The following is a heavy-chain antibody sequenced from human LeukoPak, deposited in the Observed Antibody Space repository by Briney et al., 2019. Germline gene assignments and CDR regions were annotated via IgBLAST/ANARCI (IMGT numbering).Heavy chain of an antibody. CDR3: ARDLWFGELYPYYYGMDV. Sequence: SETLSLTCSVSGGSIGTYYYSWVRQPPGKGLEWIGYVYYSGTTNCNPSLKSRVTISVDTSKNQFSLKLSSVTAADTAVYYCARDLWFGELYPYYYGMDVWGQGTTVTVSS. CDR2: VYYSGTT. CDR1: GGSIGTYY. V-gene: IGHV4-59*01. J-gene: IGHJ6*02. D-gene: IGHD3-10*01.